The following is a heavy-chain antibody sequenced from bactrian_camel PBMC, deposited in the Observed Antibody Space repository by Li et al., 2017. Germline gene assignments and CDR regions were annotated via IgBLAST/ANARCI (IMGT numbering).Heavy chain of an antibody. CDR3: AALWDMTASQALHAMNLVPDFGS. J-gene: IGHJ6*01. CDR1: GYNVRRNC. Sequence: QVQLVESGGASVQVGGSLRLSCEVSGYNVRRNCIGWLRQVAGKEREGVAVLDKNVYGGTRYEDSVRGRFTIPRDNAKNTLYLQMNSLKPEDTAMYHCAALWDMTASQALHAMNLVPDFGSRGQGTQVTVS. V-gene: IGHV3S6*01. D-gene: IGHD3*01. CDR2: LDKNVYGGT.